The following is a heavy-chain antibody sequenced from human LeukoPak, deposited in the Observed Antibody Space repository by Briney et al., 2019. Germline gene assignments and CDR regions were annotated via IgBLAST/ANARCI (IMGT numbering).Heavy chain of an antibody. Sequence: GGSLRLSCAASGFTFSSYGMHWVRQAPGKGLEWVAVISYDGSNKYYADSVKGRFTISRDNSKNTLYLQMNSLRADDTAVYYCTRGDPTMAPDYWGQGTLVIVSS. CDR3: TRGDPTMAPDY. CDR1: GFTFSSYG. CDR2: ISYDGSNK. V-gene: IGHV3-30*03. D-gene: IGHD5-24*01. J-gene: IGHJ4*02.